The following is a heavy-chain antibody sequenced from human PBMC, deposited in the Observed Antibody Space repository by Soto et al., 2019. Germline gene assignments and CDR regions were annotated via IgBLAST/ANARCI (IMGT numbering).Heavy chain of an antibody. Sequence: QITLKESGPTLVKPTQTLTLTCTFSGFSLSTSGVGVGWIRQPPGKALEWLALIYWDDDKRYSPSLKSRLTLTKDTSKNQVVLTMTNMDPANTATSYCANRRGYCSGCSWYSMWFDPWGQGTLVTVSS. CDR3: ANRRGYCSGCSWYSMWFDP. CDR2: IYWDDDK. V-gene: IGHV2-5*02. D-gene: IGHD2-15*01. CDR1: GFSLSTSGVG. J-gene: IGHJ5*02.